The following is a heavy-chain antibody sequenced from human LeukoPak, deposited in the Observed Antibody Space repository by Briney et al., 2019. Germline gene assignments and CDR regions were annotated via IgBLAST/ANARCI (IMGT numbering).Heavy chain of an antibody. D-gene: IGHD3-3*01. CDR1: GFIFSDHW. CDR2: INNDGSST. V-gene: IGHV3-74*01. Sequence: GGSLRLSCAASGFIFSDHWMHWVRQAPGKGLVWLSRINNDGSSTIYADSVKGRFTFSRDNAENTLFLEMSSLRVEDTAVYYYVRERNNFWSGHHSIFDSWGQGTLVTVSS. CDR3: VRERNNFWSGHHSIFDS. J-gene: IGHJ4*02.